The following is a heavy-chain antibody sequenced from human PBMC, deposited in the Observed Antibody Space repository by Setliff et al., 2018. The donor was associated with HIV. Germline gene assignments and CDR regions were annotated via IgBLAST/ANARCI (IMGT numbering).Heavy chain of an antibody. D-gene: IGHD3-22*01. Sequence: SETLSLTCTVSGYSISSDYYWGWIRQPPGKGLEWIGNIYHSGSTYYNPSLKSRVTISVDTSKNQFSLKLSSVTAADTAVYYCARGLYYYDSSGYVGHWGQGTLVTVSS. V-gene: IGHV4-38-2*02. CDR3: ARGLYYYDSSGYVGH. J-gene: IGHJ4*02. CDR1: GYSISSDYY. CDR2: IYHSGST.